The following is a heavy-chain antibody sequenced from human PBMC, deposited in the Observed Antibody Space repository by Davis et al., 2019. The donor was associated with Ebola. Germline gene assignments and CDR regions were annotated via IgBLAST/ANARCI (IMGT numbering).Heavy chain of an antibody. CDR1: GFSVSSNY. CDR2: IWYDGSNK. D-gene: IGHD2-21*02. J-gene: IGHJ4*02. CDR3: AKGDIVVVTAKTLFDY. V-gene: IGHV3-30*02. Sequence: GESLKISCAASGFSVSSNYMTWVRQAPGKGLEWVAVIWYDGSNKYYADSVKGRFTISRDNSKNTLYLQMNSLRAEDTAVYYCAKGDIVVVTAKTLFDYWGQGTLVTVSS.